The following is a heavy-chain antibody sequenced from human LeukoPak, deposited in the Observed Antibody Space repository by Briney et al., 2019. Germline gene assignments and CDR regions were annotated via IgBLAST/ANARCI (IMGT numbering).Heavy chain of an antibody. J-gene: IGHJ4*02. D-gene: IGHD3-22*01. CDR1: GYSSNSDYY. V-gene: IGHV4-38-2*01. CDR2: IYHSGST. Sequence: SETLSLTRAVSGYSSNSDYYWGWIRHPPGKGLEWIGSIYHSGSTYYNPSLKSRVTISVDTSKNQFSLKLSSVTAADTAVYYCASYNSGYRFDYWGQGTLVTVSS. CDR3: ASYNSGYRFDY.